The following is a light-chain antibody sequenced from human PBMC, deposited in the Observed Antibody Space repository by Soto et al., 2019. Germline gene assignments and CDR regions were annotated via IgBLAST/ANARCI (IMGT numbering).Light chain of an antibody. CDR3: AAWDDSLNGSYV. Sequence: QSVLTQPPSASGTPGQRVTISCSGSSSNIGSNTVNWYQQLPGTAPKLLNYSNNQRPSGVPDRFSGSQSGTSASLAISGLQSEDEADYYCAAWDDSLNGSYVFGTGTKLTVL. J-gene: IGLJ1*01. CDR1: SSNIGSNT. V-gene: IGLV1-44*01. CDR2: SNN.